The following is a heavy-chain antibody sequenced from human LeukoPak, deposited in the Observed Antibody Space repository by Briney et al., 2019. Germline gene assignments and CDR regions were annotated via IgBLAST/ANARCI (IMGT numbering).Heavy chain of an antibody. V-gene: IGHV3-66*02. Sequence: GGSLRPSCAASGFTVSSNYMSWVRQAPGKGLEWVSVIYSGGSTYYADSVKGRFTISRDNSKNTLYLQMNSLRPEDTAVYYCAKAVAGRGYWGQGTLVTVSS. CDR3: AKAVAGRGY. CDR1: GFTVSSNY. D-gene: IGHD6-19*01. CDR2: IYSGGST. J-gene: IGHJ4*02.